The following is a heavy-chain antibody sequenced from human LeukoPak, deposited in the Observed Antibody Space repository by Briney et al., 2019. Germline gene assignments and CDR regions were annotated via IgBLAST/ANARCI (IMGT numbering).Heavy chain of an antibody. CDR2: TYYGATWYN. D-gene: IGHD3-16*02. V-gene: IGHV6-1*01. Sequence: SQTLSLTCAISGDSVSSNSAAWNWTRQSPSRGLEWLGRTYYGATWYNDTAGSVRRRITIIPDTSKNQFSLQLNSVTPEDAAVYYCARDPGWMITFGGVIGHYYYYGMDVWGQGTTVTVSS. J-gene: IGHJ6*02. CDR3: ARDPGWMITFGGVIGHYYYYGMDV. CDR1: GDSVSSNSAA.